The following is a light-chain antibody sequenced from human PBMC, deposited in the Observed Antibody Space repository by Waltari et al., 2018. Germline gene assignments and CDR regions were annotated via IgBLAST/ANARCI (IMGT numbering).Light chain of an antibody. Sequence: SSELTQDPAVSVALGQTVRITCQGESLRSYYASWYQRKPGQAPVLVRYGKNKRPSGLPDRFAGSSSGDTASLTITGAQAEDEADYYCNSRDSSGNLYVFGTGTKVTVL. J-gene: IGLJ1*01. CDR2: GKN. CDR3: NSRDSSGNLYV. V-gene: IGLV3-19*01. CDR1: SLRSYY.